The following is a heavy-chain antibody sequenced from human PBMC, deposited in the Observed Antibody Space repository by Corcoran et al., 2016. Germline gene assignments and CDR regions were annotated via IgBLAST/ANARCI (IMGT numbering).Heavy chain of an antibody. CDR1: GYTFTSYY. D-gene: IGHD3-3*01. J-gene: IGHJ6*02. CDR2: INPSGGST. V-gene: IGHV1-46*01. Sequence: QVQLVQSGAEVKKPGASVKVSCKASGYTFTSYYMHWVRQAPGQGREWMGIINPSGGSTSYAQKFQGRVTMTRDTSTSTVYMELSSLRSEDTAVYYCARDRGYDFWSGYFDYYYGMDVWGQGTTVTVSS. CDR3: ARDRGYDFWSGYFDYYYGMDV.